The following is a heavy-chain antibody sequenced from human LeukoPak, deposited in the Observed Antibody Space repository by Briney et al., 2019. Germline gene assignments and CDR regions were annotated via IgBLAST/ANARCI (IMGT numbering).Heavy chain of an antibody. CDR3: ARVSGATITTYYGIDV. J-gene: IGHJ6*02. Sequence: SETLSLTCTVSGGSISSHYWNWIRQPPGKGLEWIGYIYDSGSTKYNPSLKSRVTISIDTSKNQFSLRLSSVTAVDTAVYFCARVSGATITTYYGIDVWGQGTTVTVS. D-gene: IGHD4-11*01. CDR1: GGSISSHY. V-gene: IGHV4-59*11. CDR2: IYDSGST.